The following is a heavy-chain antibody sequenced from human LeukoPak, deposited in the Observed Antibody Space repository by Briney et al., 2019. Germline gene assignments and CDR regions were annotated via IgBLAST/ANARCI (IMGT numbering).Heavy chain of an antibody. Sequence: PSETLSLTCTVSGGSISSYYWSWIRQPAGKGLEWIGRIYTSGSTNYNPSLKSRVTMSVDTSKNQFSPKLSSVTAADTAVYYCARSTGHYGSGSYWDYWGQGTLVTVSS. CDR1: GGSISSYY. CDR3: ARSTGHYGSGSYWDY. D-gene: IGHD3-10*01. V-gene: IGHV4-4*07. J-gene: IGHJ4*02. CDR2: IYTSGST.